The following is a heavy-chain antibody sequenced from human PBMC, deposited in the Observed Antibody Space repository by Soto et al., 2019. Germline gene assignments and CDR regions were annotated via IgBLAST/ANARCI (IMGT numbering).Heavy chain of an antibody. D-gene: IGHD2-2*02. CDR2: IYHSGST. CDR3: ASSAKLYCSSTSCYRAPDY. Sequence: SETLSLTCAVSGYSISRGYYWGWIRQPPGKGLEWIGSIYHSGSTYYNPSLKSRVTISVDTSKNQFSLKLSSVTAADTAVYYCASSAKLYCSSTSCYRAPDYWGQGTLVTVSS. CDR1: GYSISRGYY. J-gene: IGHJ4*02. V-gene: IGHV4-38-2*01.